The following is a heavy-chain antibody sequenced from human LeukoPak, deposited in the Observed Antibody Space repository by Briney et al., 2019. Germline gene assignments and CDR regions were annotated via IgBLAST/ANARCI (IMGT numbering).Heavy chain of an antibody. CDR3: ARVGYSYGYYYYYMDV. J-gene: IGHJ6*03. Sequence: PGGSLRLSCAASGFTFSSYEMNWVRQAPGKGLEWVSYISSSGSTIYYADSVKGRFTISRDNAKNSLYLQMNSLRAEDTAVYHCARVGYSYGYYYYYMDVWGKGTTVTVSS. CDR1: GFTFSSYE. D-gene: IGHD5-18*01. V-gene: IGHV3-48*03. CDR2: ISSSGSTI.